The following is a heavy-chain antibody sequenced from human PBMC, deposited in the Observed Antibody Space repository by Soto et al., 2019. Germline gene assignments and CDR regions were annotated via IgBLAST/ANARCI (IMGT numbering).Heavy chain of an antibody. CDR2: IFYSGGT. CDR1: GGSILDSTYY. V-gene: IGHV4-39*01. J-gene: IGHJ5*02. Sequence: QLLLHESGPGLVKPSETLSLTCTVSGGSILDSTYYWAWIRQSPGKGLEWIGTIFYSGGTFYTPSLTSRVTMSVDTSNNQFSLQLSSVTAADTAVYYCARQASGYYYGWFDPWGQGTLVTVSS. D-gene: IGHD3-22*01. CDR3: ARQASGYYYGWFDP.